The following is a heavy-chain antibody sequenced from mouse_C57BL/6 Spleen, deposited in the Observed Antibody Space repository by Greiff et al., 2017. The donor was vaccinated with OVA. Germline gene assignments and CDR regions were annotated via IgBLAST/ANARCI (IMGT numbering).Heavy chain of an antibody. Sequence: VQLQQPGAELVMPGASVKLSCKASGYTFTSYWMHWVKQRPGQGLEWIGEIDPSDSYTNYNQKFKGKSTLTVDKSSSTAYMQLSSLTSEDSAVYYCARLGYGNSFAYWGQGTLVTVSA. D-gene: IGHD2-1*01. V-gene: IGHV1-69*01. J-gene: IGHJ3*01. CDR2: IDPSDSYT. CDR3: ARLGYGNSFAY. CDR1: GYTFTSYW.